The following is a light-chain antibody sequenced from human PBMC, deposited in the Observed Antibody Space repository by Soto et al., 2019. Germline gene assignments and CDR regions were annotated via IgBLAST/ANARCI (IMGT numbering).Light chain of an antibody. CDR2: EVN. V-gene: IGLV2-14*01. Sequence: QSALTQPASVSGSPGQSITISCTGTSSDVGGYNFVSWYQQHPGKAPKLLIYEVNNRPSGISNRFSGSKSVNTASLTISGLQAEDEADYYCSSYTSSSTVVFGGGTKVTVL. J-gene: IGLJ2*01. CDR3: SSYTSSSTVV. CDR1: SSDVGGYNF.